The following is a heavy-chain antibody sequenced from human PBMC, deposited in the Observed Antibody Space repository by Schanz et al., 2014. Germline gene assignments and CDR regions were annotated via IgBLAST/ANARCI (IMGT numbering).Heavy chain of an antibody. CDR2: IYHTGST. D-gene: IGHD1-1*01. V-gene: IGHV4-34*01. CDR3: ARDTTWRLDL. J-gene: IGHJ2*01. CDR1: GGSFSGYY. Sequence: QVQLQQWGAGLLKPSETLSLTCGVFGGSFSGYYWSWIRRPPGKGLEWIGEIYHTGSTNYNPSLKSRVTISVDTSKNQSALPLTSLTAADTAVYYCARDTTWRLDLWGRGTLVTVSS.